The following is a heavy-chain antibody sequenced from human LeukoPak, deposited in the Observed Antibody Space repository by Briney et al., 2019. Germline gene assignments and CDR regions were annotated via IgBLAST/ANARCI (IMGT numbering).Heavy chain of an antibody. CDR2: INPDKGDT. J-gene: IGHJ4*02. CDR1: GYTFDGYY. Sequence: ASVKVSCKASGYTFDGYYIHWVRRAPGQGLEWLGWINPDKGDTKTAQKFRDRVIMTTDKSLATAYMEVINPRSDDTAVYFCTRSSWDCSGGSCYTNMNFDHWGQGSLVTVSS. V-gene: IGHV1-2*02. D-gene: IGHD2-15*01. CDR3: TRSSWDCSGGSCYTNMNFDH.